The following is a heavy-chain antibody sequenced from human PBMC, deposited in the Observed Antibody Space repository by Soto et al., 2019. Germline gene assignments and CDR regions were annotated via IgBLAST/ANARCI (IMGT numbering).Heavy chain of an antibody. CDR3: ARIAAASGQPAFLFFDY. CDR2: IYYSGST. D-gene: IGHD6-13*01. J-gene: IGHJ4*02. Sequence: QVQLQESGPGLVKPSDTLSLTCAVSGYSISSSNWWGWIRQPPGKGLEWIGYIYYSGSTYYNPSLRSRVTLSVDTSKNQFSLKLSSVTAVDTAVYYCARIAAASGQPAFLFFDYWCQGTLVTVSS. CDR1: GYSISSSNW. V-gene: IGHV4-28*01.